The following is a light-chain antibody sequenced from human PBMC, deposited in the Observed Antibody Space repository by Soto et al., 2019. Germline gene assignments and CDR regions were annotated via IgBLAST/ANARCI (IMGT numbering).Light chain of an antibody. CDR2: KAS. CDR1: QSISGW. Sequence: DIQMTQSPPTLSASVGDTVTITCRASQSISGWVAWYQQRPGKAPKLLIYKASTLESGVPSRFRRSGSGTEFTLTISSLQPDDFATYYCQQYHSFWTFGQGTKVEIK. CDR3: QQYHSFWT. V-gene: IGKV1-5*03. J-gene: IGKJ1*01.